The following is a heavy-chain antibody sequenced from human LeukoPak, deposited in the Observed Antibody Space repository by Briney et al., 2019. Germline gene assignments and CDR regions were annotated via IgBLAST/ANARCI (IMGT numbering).Heavy chain of an antibody. D-gene: IGHD6-6*01. V-gene: IGHV4-61*02. CDR1: GGSISSGSYY. CDR2: IYTSGST. Sequence: SETLSLTCTVSGGSISSGSYYWSWIRQPAGKGLEWIGRIYTSGSTNYNPSLKSRVTISVDTSKNQFSLKLSSVTAADTAVYYCARVPEARLTPYHWFDPWGQGTLVTVSS. J-gene: IGHJ5*02. CDR3: ARVPEARLTPYHWFDP.